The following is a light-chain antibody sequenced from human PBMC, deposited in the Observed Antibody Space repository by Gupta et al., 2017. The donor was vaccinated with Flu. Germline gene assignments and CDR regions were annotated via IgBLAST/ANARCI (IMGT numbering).Light chain of an antibody. CDR1: TSDVGAYNY. J-gene: IGLJ3*02. Sequence: QSASTQPASVSGSPGQSIAISCTGSTSDVGAYNYVSWYQQNPGKAPKLILYDVTNRPSGVSTRFSGSKSGNTASLTISGLQAEDEADYYCSSYGAVGLFGGGTKVTGL. CDR2: DVT. V-gene: IGLV2-14*01. CDR3: SSYGAVGL.